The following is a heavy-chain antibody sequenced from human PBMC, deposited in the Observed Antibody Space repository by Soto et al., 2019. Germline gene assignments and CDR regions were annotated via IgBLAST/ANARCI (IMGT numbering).Heavy chain of an antibody. Sequence: QVQLQESGPGLVKPSETLSLTCTVSGGSVSSGSYYCSWIRQPPGKGLEWIGYISYSGSTNSNPSLKSRLTISVDTSKNRFSLKLSSVTAADTAVYYCAREPTTVTNYYYYALDVWGQGTTVTVSS. D-gene: IGHD4-17*01. V-gene: IGHV4-61*01. CDR3: AREPTTVTNYYYYALDV. J-gene: IGHJ6*02. CDR2: ISYSGST. CDR1: GGSVSSGSYY.